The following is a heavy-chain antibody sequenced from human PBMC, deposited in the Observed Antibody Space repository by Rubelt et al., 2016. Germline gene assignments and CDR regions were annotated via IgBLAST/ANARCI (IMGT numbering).Heavy chain of an antibody. J-gene: IGHJ3*02. V-gene: IGHV5-51*01. D-gene: IGHD1-26*01. CDR3: ARHGQVQSGDAFDI. CDR1: GYSFTSYW. Sequence: EVQLVQSGAEVKKPGESLKISCKGSGYSFTSYWIGWVRQMPGKGLEWMGIIYPGDSDTRYSPSFQCKVTTPSDKSTSTAYLQWSSLKASDTAMYYCARHGQVQSGDAFDIWGQGTMVTVSS. CDR2: IYPGDSDT.